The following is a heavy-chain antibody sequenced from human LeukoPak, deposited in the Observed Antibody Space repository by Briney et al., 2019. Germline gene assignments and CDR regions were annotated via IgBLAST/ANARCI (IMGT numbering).Heavy chain of an antibody. CDR1: GFTFSSYW. CDR3: ARGEMATIGGDYYYYGMDV. J-gene: IGHJ6*02. CDR2: IKQDGSEK. Sequence: QSGGSLRLSCAASGFTFSSYWMSWVRQAPGKGLEWVANIKQDGSEKYYVDSVKGRFTISRDNAKNSLYLQMNSLGAEDTAVYYCARGEMATIGGDYYYYGMDVWGQGTTVTVSS. V-gene: IGHV3-7*01. D-gene: IGHD5-24*01.